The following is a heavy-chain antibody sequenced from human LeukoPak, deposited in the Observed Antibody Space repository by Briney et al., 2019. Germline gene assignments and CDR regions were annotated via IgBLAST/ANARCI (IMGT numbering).Heavy chain of an antibody. CDR2: IKKDGSEE. D-gene: IGHD6-19*01. Sequence: GGSLRLSCTASGFSFSTSWMSWVRQTPGKGLEWVANIKKDGSEEYYVDSVKTRFTISRDNAKNSLYLQLNSLIVEDTALYYCARLSISVAGGDHWGQGTLVTVSS. CDR3: ARLSISVAGGDH. CDR1: GFSFSTSW. V-gene: IGHV3-7*01. J-gene: IGHJ4*02.